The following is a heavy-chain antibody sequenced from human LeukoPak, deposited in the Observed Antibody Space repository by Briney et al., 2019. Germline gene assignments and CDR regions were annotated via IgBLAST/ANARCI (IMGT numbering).Heavy chain of an antibody. CDR2: IYYSGST. Sequence: PSETLSLTCTVSGDSISSYYWSWIRQPPGKGLEWIGYIYYSGSTNYNPSLKSRVTVSVDASKNQFSLKLSSVTAADTAVYYCATYDDYGDWIFDYWGQGTLVTVSS. V-gene: IGHV4-59*08. J-gene: IGHJ4*02. D-gene: IGHD4-17*01. CDR3: ATYDDYGDWIFDY. CDR1: GDSISSYY.